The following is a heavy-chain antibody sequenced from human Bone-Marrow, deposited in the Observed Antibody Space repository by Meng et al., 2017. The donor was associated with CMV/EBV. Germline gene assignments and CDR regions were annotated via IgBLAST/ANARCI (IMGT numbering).Heavy chain of an antibody. CDR2: INHSGST. V-gene: IGHV4-34*01. Sequence: SETLSLTCAVYGGSFSGYYWSWIRQPPGKGLEWIGEINHSGSTNYNPSLKSRVTISVDTSKNQFSLKLSSVTAADTAVYYCARRDAVRDYYGMDVWGQGTTVNGAS. CDR1: GGSFSGYY. CDR3: ARRDAVRDYYGMDV. D-gene: IGHD2-8*01. J-gene: IGHJ6*01.